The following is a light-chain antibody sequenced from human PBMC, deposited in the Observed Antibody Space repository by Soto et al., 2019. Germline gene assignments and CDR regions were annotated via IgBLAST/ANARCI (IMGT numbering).Light chain of an antibody. CDR1: QRISSW. Sequence: DIQMTQSPSTLSASVGDRVTLVCRATQRISSWLAWYQQKPGKPPKFLIYDASTLERGVPSRFSGSGSGTESTLTISSLQPDDFATYYCQQYMSYPWTFGQGTKVDIK. CDR3: QQYMSYPWT. V-gene: IGKV1-5*02. J-gene: IGKJ1*01. CDR2: DAS.